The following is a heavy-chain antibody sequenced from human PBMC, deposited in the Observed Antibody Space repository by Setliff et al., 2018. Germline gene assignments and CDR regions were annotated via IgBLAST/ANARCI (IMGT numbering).Heavy chain of an antibody. J-gene: IGHJ4*02. CDR3: ARLPPLHTPMALTFDY. D-gene: IGHD5-18*01. V-gene: IGHV4-59*08. CDR2: MYYSGDT. Sequence: SETLSLTCTVSGGSVRGYYWSWIRQPPGKGLEWIGYMYYSGDTNYNPSLKSRVTISVDTSKNQFSLELRSVTAADTAVYYCARLPPLHTPMALTFDYWGQGILVTAPQ. CDR1: GGSVRGYY.